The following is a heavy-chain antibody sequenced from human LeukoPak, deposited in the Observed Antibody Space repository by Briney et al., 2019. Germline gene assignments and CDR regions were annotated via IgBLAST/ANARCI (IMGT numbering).Heavy chain of an antibody. CDR3: ARGARSAAAGTGDNWFDP. CDR2: ISAYNGNT. V-gene: IGHV1-18*01. J-gene: IGHJ5*02. CDR1: GYTFTSYG. Sequence: ASVKVSCKASGYTFTSYGISWVRQAPGQGLEWMGWISAYNGNTNYAQKLQGRVTMTTDTSTSTAYMELRSLRSDDTAVYYCARGARSAAAGTGDNWFDPWGQGTLDTVSS. D-gene: IGHD6-13*01.